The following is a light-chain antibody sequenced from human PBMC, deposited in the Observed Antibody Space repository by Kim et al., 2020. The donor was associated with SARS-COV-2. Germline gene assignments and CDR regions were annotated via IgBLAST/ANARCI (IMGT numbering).Light chain of an antibody. CDR2: GAS. Sequence: VSPGEGATLSCRASHSISDDLAWYQQKPGQAPRLLIYGASTSATGIPDRFSGSGSGTEFTLTISSLQSEDFAVYFCQQYSIWPPYTFGQGTKLEI. CDR3: QQYSIWPPYT. CDR1: HSISDD. V-gene: IGKV3-15*01. J-gene: IGKJ2*01.